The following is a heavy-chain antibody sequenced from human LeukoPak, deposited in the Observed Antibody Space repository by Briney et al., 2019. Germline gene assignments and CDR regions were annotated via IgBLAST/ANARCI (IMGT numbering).Heavy chain of an antibody. D-gene: IGHD1-1*01. J-gene: IGHJ4*02. V-gene: IGHV3-48*01. CDR2: IGIDSGNT. CDR3: ARDHNYAFDN. Sequence: PGGSLRLSCTASGFPFIEYSMNWVCQAPGQGLEWISYIGIDSGNTKYADSVRGRFTISADKAKNSLYLQMNSLRVEDTAVYYCARDHNYAFDNWGQGTLVSVAS. CDR1: GFPFIEYS.